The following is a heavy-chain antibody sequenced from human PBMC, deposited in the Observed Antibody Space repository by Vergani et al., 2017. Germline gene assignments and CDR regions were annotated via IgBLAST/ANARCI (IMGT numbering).Heavy chain of an antibody. CDR1: GGTFSSYA. CDR2: IIPIFGTA. Sequence: QVQLVQSGAEVKKPGSSVKVSCKASGGTFSSYAISWVRQAPGQGLEWMGGIIPIFGTANYAQKFQGRVTITADESTSTAYMELSSLRSEDTAVYYCARVGTIFGVVTDYYCXMDVWGKGTTVAVSS. D-gene: IGHD3-3*01. CDR3: ARVGTIFGVVTDYYCXMDV. V-gene: IGHV1-69*01. J-gene: IGHJ6*03.